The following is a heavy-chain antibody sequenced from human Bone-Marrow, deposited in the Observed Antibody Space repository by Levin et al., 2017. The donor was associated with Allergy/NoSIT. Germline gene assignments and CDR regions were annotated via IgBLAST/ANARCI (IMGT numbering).Heavy chain of an antibody. J-gene: IGHJ4*02. CDR1: GSSISSGYY. Sequence: NSSETLSLTCAVSGSSISSGYYWGWIRQPPGKGLEWIGSIYHSGSTYYNPSLKSRVTISVDTSKNQFSLKLSSVTAADTAVYYCARDQDAAFDYWGQGTLVTVSS. CDR2: IYHSGST. CDR3: ARDQDAAFDY. D-gene: IGHD2-15*01. V-gene: IGHV4-38-2*02.